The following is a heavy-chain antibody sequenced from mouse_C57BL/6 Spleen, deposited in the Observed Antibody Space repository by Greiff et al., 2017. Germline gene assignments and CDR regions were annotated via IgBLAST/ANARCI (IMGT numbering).Heavy chain of an antibody. J-gene: IGHJ2*01. V-gene: IGHV1-69*01. CDR2: IDPSDSYT. CDR3: ARRDYPNYFDY. CDR1: GYTFTSYW. Sequence: VQLQQPGAELVMPGASVKLSCKASGYTFTSYWMHWVKQRPGQGLEWLGEIDPSDSYTNYNQKFKGKSTLTVDKSASTAYMQLSSLTSEDSAVYYCARRDYPNYFDYWGQGTTLTVSS. D-gene: IGHD5-5*01.